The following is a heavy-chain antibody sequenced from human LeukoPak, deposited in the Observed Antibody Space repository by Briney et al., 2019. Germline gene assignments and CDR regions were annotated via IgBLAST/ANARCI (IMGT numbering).Heavy chain of an antibody. CDR3: ARDSSGWLFDY. CDR1: GYSISSGYY. CDR2: IYTSGST. D-gene: IGHD6-19*01. V-gene: IGHV4-4*07. Sequence: PSETLSLTCAVSGYSISSGYYWSWIRQPAGKGLEWIGRIYTSGSTNYNPSLKSRVTMSVDTSKNQFSLKLGSVTAADTAVYYCARDSSGWLFDYWGQGTLVTVSS. J-gene: IGHJ4*02.